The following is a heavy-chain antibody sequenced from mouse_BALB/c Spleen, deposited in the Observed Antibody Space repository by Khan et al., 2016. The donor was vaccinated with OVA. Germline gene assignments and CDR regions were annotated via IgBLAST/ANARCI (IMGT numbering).Heavy chain of an antibody. CDR3: ARRGLRWDFDY. D-gene: IGHD1-1*01. CDR2: INPSTAYT. CDR1: GYTFINYW. Sequence: QVQLQQSGAELAKPGASVKMSCKASGYTFINYWILWVKQRPGQGLEWIGYINPSTAYTEYNQNFKDKATLTADKSSRTVYMQLSSLTSEDSAVYYCARRGLRWDFDYWGQGTTLTVSS. J-gene: IGHJ2*01. V-gene: IGHV1-7*01.